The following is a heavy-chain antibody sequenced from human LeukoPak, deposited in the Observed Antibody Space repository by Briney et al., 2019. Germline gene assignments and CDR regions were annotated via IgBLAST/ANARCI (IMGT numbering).Heavy chain of an antibody. CDR1: GYTFTGYY. Sequence: ASVKVSCKASGYTFTGYYMHWVRHAPGQGLEWMGWINPNSGGTNYAQKFQGRVTMTRDTSISTAYMELSRLRSDDTAVYYCASVGNSHYDYVWGSFDYWGQGTLVTVSS. CDR3: ASVGNSHYDYVWGSFDY. CDR2: INPNSGGT. D-gene: IGHD3-16*01. V-gene: IGHV1-2*02. J-gene: IGHJ4*02.